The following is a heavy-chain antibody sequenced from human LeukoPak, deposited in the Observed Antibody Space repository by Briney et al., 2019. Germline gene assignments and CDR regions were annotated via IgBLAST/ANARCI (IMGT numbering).Heavy chain of an antibody. CDR2: ISWNSGSI. V-gene: IGHV3-9*01. Sequence: GGSLRLSCAASGFTFDDYAMHWVRQAPGKGLEWVSGISWNSGSIGYADSVKGRFTISRDNAKNSLYLQMNSLRAEDTALYYCAKSFAPDGYNYIDYWGQGTLVTVSS. CDR3: AKSFAPDGYNYIDY. CDR1: GFTFDDYA. D-gene: IGHD5-24*01. J-gene: IGHJ4*02.